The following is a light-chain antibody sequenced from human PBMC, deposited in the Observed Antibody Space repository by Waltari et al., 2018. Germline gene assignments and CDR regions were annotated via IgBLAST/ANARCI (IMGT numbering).Light chain of an antibody. CDR1: QDINKW. CDR3: QQAHSFPYS. CDR2: AGS. Sequence: DIQMTQSPSSVSASVGDRFTITCRASQDINKWLAWFQQTPGKAPKLLIYAGSSLQSGVPSRFSGSGSGADFTLTISTLQPEDSATYYCQQAHSFPYSFGQGTKLEIK. J-gene: IGKJ2*03. V-gene: IGKV1-12*01.